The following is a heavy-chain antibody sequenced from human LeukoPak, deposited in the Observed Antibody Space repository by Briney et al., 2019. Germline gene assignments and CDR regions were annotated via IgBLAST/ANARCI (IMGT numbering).Heavy chain of an antibody. J-gene: IGHJ5*02. CDR2: ISAYNGNT. Sequence: GASVKVSCKASGYTFTSYGISWVRQAPGQGLEWMGWISAYNGNTNYAQKLQDRVTMTTDTSTSTAYMELRSLRSDDTAVYYCAGDLGYCSRTSCYRNWFDPWGQGTLVTVSS. CDR3: AGDLGYCSRTSCYRNWFDP. V-gene: IGHV1-18*01. CDR1: GYTFTSYG. D-gene: IGHD2-2*01.